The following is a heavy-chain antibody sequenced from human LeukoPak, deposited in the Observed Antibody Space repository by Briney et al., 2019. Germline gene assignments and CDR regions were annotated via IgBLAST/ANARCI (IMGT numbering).Heavy chain of an antibody. Sequence: ASVKVSCKASGYTFTSYYMHWVRQAPGQGLEWMGVINPSGGTTNYAQKFQGGVTMTRDTSTSTVYMELSSLRSEDTAVYYCARGSTPSYYYDSSGHFDYWGQGTLVTVSS. D-gene: IGHD3-22*01. J-gene: IGHJ4*02. CDR3: ARGSTPSYYYDSSGHFDY. CDR2: INPSGGTT. CDR1: GYTFTSYY. V-gene: IGHV1-46*01.